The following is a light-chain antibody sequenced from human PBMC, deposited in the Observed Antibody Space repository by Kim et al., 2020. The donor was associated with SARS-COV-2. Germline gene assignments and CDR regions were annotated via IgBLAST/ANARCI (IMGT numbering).Light chain of an antibody. V-gene: IGLV6-57*01. CDR2: EDK. CDR3: QTYDRTSVV. CDR1: SGSIDSGF. Sequence: GKTVNISCTRSSGSIDSGFVQWYQQRPGSSPITVIYEDKRRASGVPDRFSGSIDSSSNSASLTISGLKTEDEADYFCQTYDRTSVVFGGGTKLTVL. J-gene: IGLJ2*01.